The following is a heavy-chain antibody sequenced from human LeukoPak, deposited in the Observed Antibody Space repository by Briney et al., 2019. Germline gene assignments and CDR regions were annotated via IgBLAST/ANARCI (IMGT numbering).Heavy chain of an antibody. D-gene: IGHD4/OR15-4a*01. CDR3: AKGFACAENRCYGLDS. CDR2: ITESGHST. CDR1: GFTFTSYA. Sequence: AGSLRLSCAASGFTFTSYAMSWVRQAPGKGLEWVSLITESGHSTYYTKSVKGRFTISRDNSKNTLYLQMNSLGVEDTALYFCAKGFACAENRCYGLDSWAQGILVIVSS. V-gene: IGHV3-23*01. J-gene: IGHJ4*02.